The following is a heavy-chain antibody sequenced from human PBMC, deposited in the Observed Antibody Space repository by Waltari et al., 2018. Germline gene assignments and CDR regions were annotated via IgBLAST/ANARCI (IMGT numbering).Heavy chain of an antibody. V-gene: IGHV4-34*01. CDR2: INHSGST. CDR3: ASAPPIYNYDSSGYGYFQH. J-gene: IGHJ1*01. CDR1: GGSFSGYY. Sequence: QVQLQQWGAGLLKPSETLSLTCAVYGGSFSGYYWSWIRQPPGKGLEWIGEINHSGSTNYNPSLKSRVTISVDTSKNQFSLKLSSVTAADTAVYYCASAPPIYNYDSSGYGYFQHWGQGTLVTVSS. D-gene: IGHD3-22*01.